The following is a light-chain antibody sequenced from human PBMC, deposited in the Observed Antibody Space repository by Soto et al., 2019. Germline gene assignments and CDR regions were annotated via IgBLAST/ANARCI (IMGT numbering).Light chain of an antibody. CDR1: SSDVGGYNY. J-gene: IGLJ2*01. CDR3: SSYTSSSTLVV. Sequence: QSALTQPASVSGSPGQSITISCTGTSSDVGGYNYVSWYQQHPGKAPKHMIYDVSIRPSGVSNRFSGSKSGNTASLTISGLQAEDEADYYCSSYTSSSTLVVFGGGTKLTVL. CDR2: DVS. V-gene: IGLV2-14*01.